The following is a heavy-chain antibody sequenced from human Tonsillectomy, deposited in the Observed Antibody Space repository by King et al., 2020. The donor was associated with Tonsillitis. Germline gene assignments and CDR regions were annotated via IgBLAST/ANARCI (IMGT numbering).Heavy chain of an antibody. CDR1: GFTFSSYA. CDR2: ISGSGGST. CDR3: AKDNARRETFTIVGATYYFDS. J-gene: IGHJ4*02. D-gene: IGHD1-26*01. Sequence: VQLVESGGGLVQPGGSLRLSCAASGFTFSSYAMSWVRQAPGKGLEWVSGISGSGGSTYYADSVKGRFTISRDNSKNTLYLQMNSLRAEDTAVYYCAKDNARRETFTIVGATYYFDSWGQGTLVTVSS. V-gene: IGHV3-23*04.